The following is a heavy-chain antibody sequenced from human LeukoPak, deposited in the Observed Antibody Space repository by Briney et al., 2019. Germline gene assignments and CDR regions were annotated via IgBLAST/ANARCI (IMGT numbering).Heavy chain of an antibody. V-gene: IGHV4-34*01. CDR2: INHSGST. CDR1: GGSFSGYY. Sequence: PSETLSLTCAVYGGSFSGYYWSWIRQPPGKGLEWIGEINHSGSTNYNPSLKSRVTISEDTSKNQFSLKLSSVTAADTAVYYCARGYTFYSNPSPRFDPWGQGTLVTVSS. CDR3: ARGYTFYSNPSPRFDP. J-gene: IGHJ5*02. D-gene: IGHD4-11*01.